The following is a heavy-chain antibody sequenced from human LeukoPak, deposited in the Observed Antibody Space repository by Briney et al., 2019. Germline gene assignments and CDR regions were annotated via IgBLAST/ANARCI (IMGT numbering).Heavy chain of an antibody. CDR2: INAGNGNT. CDR3: ARDQGGATSDP. CDR1: GYTFTSYA. V-gene: IGHV1-3*01. Sequence: ASVKVSCKASGYTFTSYAMHWVRQAPGQRLEWMGWINAGNGNTKYSQKLQGRVTMTTDTSASTAYMELRTLRSDDTAVYYCARDQGGATSDPWGQGTLVTVSS. D-gene: IGHD1-26*01. J-gene: IGHJ5*02.